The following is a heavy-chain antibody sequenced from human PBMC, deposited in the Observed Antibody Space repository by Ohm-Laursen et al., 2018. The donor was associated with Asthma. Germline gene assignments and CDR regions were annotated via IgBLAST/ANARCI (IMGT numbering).Heavy chain of an antibody. Sequence: TLSLTCTVSGGSISSYYWSWIRQPPGKGLEWIGYIYCSGSTNYNPSLKSRVTISVDTSKNQFSLKLSSVTAADTAVYYCARLGSWYTIDYWGQGTLVTVSS. CDR2: IYCSGST. J-gene: IGHJ4*02. CDR1: GGSISSYY. V-gene: IGHV4-59*01. CDR3: ARLGSWYTIDY. D-gene: IGHD2-15*01.